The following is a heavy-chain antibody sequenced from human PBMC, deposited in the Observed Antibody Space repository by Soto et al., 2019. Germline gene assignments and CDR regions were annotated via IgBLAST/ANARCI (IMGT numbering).Heavy chain of an antibody. CDR3: GRSGTYYYGSGTDY. V-gene: IGHV3-7*01. CDR1: GFTFSKYW. Sequence: EVQLVESGGGLVQPGVSLRLSCTASGFTFSKYWMSWVRQASGKGLEWVASIKQDESEKYYVDSVKGRFTVSRDNAKKYLYLQMNCLRAEETAVYYCGRSGTYYYGSGTDYWGQGTLVTVSS. CDR2: IKQDESEK. D-gene: IGHD3-10*01. J-gene: IGHJ4*02.